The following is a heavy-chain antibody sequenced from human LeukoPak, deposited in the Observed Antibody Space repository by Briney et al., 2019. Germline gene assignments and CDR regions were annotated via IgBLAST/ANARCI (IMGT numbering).Heavy chain of an antibody. J-gene: IGHJ4*02. CDR1: GGSFSDYY. D-gene: IGHD3-10*01. CDR3: ARDGSYHGSWSPPLEY. Sequence: SETLSLTCAVYGGSFSDYYWSWIRQRPGKGLEGIGEINHSGSTNYNPSLKSRVPISINPSQNQISLWLTSATAAGTAVYYCARDGSYHGSWSPPLEYWGQRSLVLVSS. V-gene: IGHV4-34*01. CDR2: INHSGST.